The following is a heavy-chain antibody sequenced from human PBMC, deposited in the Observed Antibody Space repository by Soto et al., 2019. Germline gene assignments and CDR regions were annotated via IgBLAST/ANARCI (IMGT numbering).Heavy chain of an antibody. D-gene: IGHD2-2*02. Sequence: QVQLVQSGAEVKKPGSSVKVSCKASGGTFSSYAIIWVRQAPGQWLEWMGGIIPIFGTANYAPKVQGRVTGTANDSTRPAYMEMRSLRSEDTAVYYCAREGRYCSRTSCHRGYYYYGMDVWGQGATVTVSS. CDR2: IIPIFGTA. CDR1: GGTFSSYA. V-gene: IGHV1-69*01. CDR3: AREGRYCSRTSCHRGYYYYGMDV. J-gene: IGHJ6*02.